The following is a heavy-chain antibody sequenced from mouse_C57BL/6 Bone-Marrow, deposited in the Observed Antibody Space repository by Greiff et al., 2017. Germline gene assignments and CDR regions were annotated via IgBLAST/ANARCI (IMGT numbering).Heavy chain of an antibody. J-gene: IGHJ3*01. CDR3: APACYFSWFAY. V-gene: IGHV1-26*01. CDR1: GYTFTDYY. CDR2: INPNNGGT. Sequence: EVQLQQSGPELVKPGASVKISCKASGYTFTDYYMNWVKQSHGKSLEWIGDINPNNGGTSYNQKFKGKATLTVDKSSSTAYMELRSLPSEDSAVYYCAPACYFSWFAYWGQGTLVTVSA.